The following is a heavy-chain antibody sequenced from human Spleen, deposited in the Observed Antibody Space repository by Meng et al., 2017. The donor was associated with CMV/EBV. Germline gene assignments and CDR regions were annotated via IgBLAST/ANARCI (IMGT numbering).Heavy chain of an antibody. Sequence: ASVKVSCKASGYTFTGYYMHWVRQAPGQGLEWMGWINPNSGGTNYAQKFQGRVTMTRDTSISTAYMELSRLRSDDTAVYYCATSRDGYNALGVDYWGQGTLVTSPQ. CDR1: GYTFTGYY. CDR2: INPNSGGT. V-gene: IGHV1-2*02. CDR3: ATSRDGYNALGVDY. D-gene: IGHD5-24*01. J-gene: IGHJ4*02.